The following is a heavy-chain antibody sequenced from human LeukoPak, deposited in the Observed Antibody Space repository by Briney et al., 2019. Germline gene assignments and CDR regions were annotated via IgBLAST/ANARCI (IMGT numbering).Heavy chain of an antibody. V-gene: IGHV3-9*01. CDR1: GFTFSSYW. CDR3: AKDITSSGRGWFDP. D-gene: IGHD3-22*01. J-gene: IGHJ5*02. Sequence: GGSLRLSCAASGFTFSSYWMYWVRQAPGKGLEWVSGISWNSGSIGYADSVKGRFTISRDNAKNSLYLQMNSLRAEDTALYYCAKDITSSGRGWFDPWGQGTLVTVSS. CDR2: ISWNSGSI.